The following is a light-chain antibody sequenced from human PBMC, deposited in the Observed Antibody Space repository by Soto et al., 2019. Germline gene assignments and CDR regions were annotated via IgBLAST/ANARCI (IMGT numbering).Light chain of an antibody. CDR1: QSVSSN. V-gene: IGKV3-15*01. Sequence: EIVMTQSPATLSVSPGERATLSCRASQSVSSNLAWYQQKPGQAPRILIYGASTRATAIPARFSGIVSWTEFTLTISSLKSEDLAVYDCQQYNNWPETFGQGTKVYIK. CDR3: QQYNNWPET. J-gene: IGKJ1*01. CDR2: GAS.